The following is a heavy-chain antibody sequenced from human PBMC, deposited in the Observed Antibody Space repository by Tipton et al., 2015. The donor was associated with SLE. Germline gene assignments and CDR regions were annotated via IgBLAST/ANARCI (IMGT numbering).Heavy chain of an antibody. CDR3: ARQDRNFDLDAFDI. D-gene: IGHD3-9*01. J-gene: IGHJ3*02. CDR1: GDSISSGTYY. CDR2: ISYSGST. Sequence: TLSLTCTVFGDSISSGTYYWSWIRQPAGKGLEWIGYISYSGSTNYNPSLKSRVTISVDTSKNQFSLKLSSLTAADTAVYYCARQDRNFDLDAFDIWGQGTMVTVSP. V-gene: IGHV4-61*09.